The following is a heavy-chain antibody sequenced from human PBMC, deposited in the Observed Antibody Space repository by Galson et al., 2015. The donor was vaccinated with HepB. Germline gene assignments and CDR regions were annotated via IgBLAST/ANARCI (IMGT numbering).Heavy chain of an antibody. CDR3: AREGLSSGRNFDY. CDR2: IIPILGIA. V-gene: IGHV1-69*04. CDR1: GGTFSSYA. J-gene: IGHJ4*02. D-gene: IGHD1-26*01. Sequence: SVKVSCKASGGTFSSYAISWVRQAPGQGLEWMGRIIPILGIANYAQKFQGRVTITADKSTSTAYMELSSLRSEDTAVYYCAREGLSSGRNFDYWGQGTLVTVSS.